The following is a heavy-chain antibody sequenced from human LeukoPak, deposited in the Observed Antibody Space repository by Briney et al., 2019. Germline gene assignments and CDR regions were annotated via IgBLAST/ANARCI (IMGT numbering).Heavy chain of an antibody. Sequence: ASVKVSCKASGYTFTSYDINWVRPATGQGLEWMGWMNPNSGNTGYAQKFQGRVTMTRNTSISTAYMELSSLRSEDTAVYYCARRPTRYQLLLSVYYYGMDVWGQGTTVTVSS. CDR1: GYTFTSYD. CDR2: MNPNSGNT. V-gene: IGHV1-8*01. CDR3: ARRPTRYQLLLSVYYYGMDV. J-gene: IGHJ6*02. D-gene: IGHD2-2*01.